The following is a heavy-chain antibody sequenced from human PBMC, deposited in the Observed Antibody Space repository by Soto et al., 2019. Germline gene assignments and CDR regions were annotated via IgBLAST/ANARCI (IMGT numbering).Heavy chain of an antibody. V-gene: IGHV3-53*04. CDR3: ARVELGKGCYYLDY. J-gene: IGHJ4*02. D-gene: IGHD3-10*01. CDR1: GFTVSSNY. CDR2: IYSGGST. Sequence: GGSLRLSCAASGFTVSSNYMSWVRQAPGKGLEWVSVIYSGGSTYYADSVKGRFTISRHNSKNTLYLQMNSLRAEDTAVYYCARVELGKGCYYLDYCGQGTLVTVSS.